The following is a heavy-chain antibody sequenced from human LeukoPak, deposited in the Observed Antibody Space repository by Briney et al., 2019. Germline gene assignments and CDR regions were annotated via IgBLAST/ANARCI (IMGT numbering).Heavy chain of an antibody. Sequence: GGSLRLSCAASGFTFSSYGMHWVRQAPGKGLEWVAFIRYDGSNKYYADSVKGRFTISRDNSKSTLYLQMNSLRAEDTAVYYCAKDRFGSSPQGFDIWGQGTMVTVSS. CDR3: AKDRFGSSPQGFDI. CDR1: GFTFSSYG. CDR2: IRYDGSNK. V-gene: IGHV3-30*02. J-gene: IGHJ3*02. D-gene: IGHD6-13*01.